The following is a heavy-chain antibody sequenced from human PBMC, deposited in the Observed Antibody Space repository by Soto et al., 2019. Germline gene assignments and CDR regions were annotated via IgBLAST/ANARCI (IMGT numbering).Heavy chain of an antibody. CDR1: GLTFSSYW. D-gene: IGHD3-22*01. Sequence: EVQLVESGGGLVQPGGSLRLSCVASGLTFSSYWMDWVRQAPGKGLVWVSRIKSDGSNIAYGDSVKGRFSISRDNGKNTLYLQMDSLRGEDTAVYSCWVNPGYWGQGTLVTVSS. J-gene: IGHJ4*02. V-gene: IGHV3-74*01. CDR3: WVNPGY. CDR2: IKSDGSNI.